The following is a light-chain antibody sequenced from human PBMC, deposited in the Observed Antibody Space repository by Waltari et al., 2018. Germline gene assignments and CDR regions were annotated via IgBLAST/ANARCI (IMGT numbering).Light chain of an antibody. CDR2: GAS. Sequence: SCMTGQSISRAVVWNQHKSGQASSLLIYGASSRTTGIPDRFSGIGSGTDFSLTIIRLEPEDFSVYYCQHYVRLPVTFGQGTKVEIK. V-gene: IGKV3-20*01. CDR3: QHYVRLPVT. J-gene: IGKJ1*01. CDR1: QSISRAV.